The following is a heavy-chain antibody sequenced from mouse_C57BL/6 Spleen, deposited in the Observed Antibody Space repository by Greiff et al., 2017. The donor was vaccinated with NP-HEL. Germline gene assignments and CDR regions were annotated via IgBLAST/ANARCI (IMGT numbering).Heavy chain of an antibody. D-gene: IGHD4-1*01. CDR1: GFTFSDYG. CDR3: ARDWDYAMDY. J-gene: IGHJ4*01. CDR2: ISSGSSAI. Sequence: EVQRVESGGGLVKPGGSLKLSCAASGFTFSDYGMHWVRQAPEKGLEWVAYISSGSSAIYYADTVKGRFTISRDNAKNTLFLQMTSLRSEDTAMYYCARDWDYAMDYWGQGTSVTVSS. V-gene: IGHV5-17*01.